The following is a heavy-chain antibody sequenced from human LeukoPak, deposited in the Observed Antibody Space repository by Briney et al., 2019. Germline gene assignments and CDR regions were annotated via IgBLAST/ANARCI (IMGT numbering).Heavy chain of an antibody. Sequence: ATVKISCKVSGYTFTDYYMHWVQQAPGNGLEWMGFVDPEDGETIYAEKLQGRVTITADTSTDTAYMELSSLRSEDTAVYYCATGYSSSWYSGYGMDVWGQGTTVTVSS. CDR3: ATGYSSSWYSGYGMDV. CDR2: VDPEDGET. CDR1: GYTFTDYY. D-gene: IGHD6-13*01. J-gene: IGHJ6*02. V-gene: IGHV1-69-2*01.